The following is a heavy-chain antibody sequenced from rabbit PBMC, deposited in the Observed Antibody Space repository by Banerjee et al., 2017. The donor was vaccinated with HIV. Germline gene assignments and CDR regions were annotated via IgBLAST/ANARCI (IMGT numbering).Heavy chain of an antibody. J-gene: IGHJ3*01. CDR1: GFSFNNKYV. CDR2: IYTGSGAT. CDR3: ARSDGWGAALYL. D-gene: IGHD4-1*01. V-gene: IGHV1S43*01. Sequence: QEPLEESGGDLVKPEGSLTLTCTASGFSFNNKYVMCWVRQAPGKGLEWIGCIYTGSGATYYASWVNGRFTISRSTSLNTVDLKMTSLTAADTATYFCARSDGWGAALYLWGQGTLVTVS.